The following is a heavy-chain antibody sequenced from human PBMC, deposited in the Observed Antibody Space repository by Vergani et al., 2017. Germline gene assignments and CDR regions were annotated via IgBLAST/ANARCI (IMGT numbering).Heavy chain of an antibody. V-gene: IGHV7-4-1*02. Sequence: QVQLVESGGGVVQPGGSLRLSCAASGFTFTSYAMNWVRQAPGQGLEWMGWINTNTGNPTYAQGFTGRFAFSLDTSVSTAYLQISSLKAEDTAVYYCARRSGFYEYFQHWGQGTLVTVSS. CDR1: GFTFTSYA. CDR3: ARRSGFYEYFQH. D-gene: IGHD3-22*01. CDR2: INTNTGNP. J-gene: IGHJ1*01.